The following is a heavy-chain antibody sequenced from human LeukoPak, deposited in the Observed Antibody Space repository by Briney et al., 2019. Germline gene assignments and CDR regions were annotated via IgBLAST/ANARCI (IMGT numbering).Heavy chain of an antibody. V-gene: IGHV3-23*01. J-gene: IGHJ5*02. Sequence: GGSLRLSCAASGFTFSTNYMSWVRQAPGKGLEWVSAISGSGGSTYYADSVKGRFTISRDNSKNMLYLQMNSLRAEDTAVYYCAKDQGERWLQFMGRFGWFDPWGQGTLVTVSS. CDR2: ISGSGGST. CDR1: GFTFSTNY. CDR3: AKDQGERWLQFMGRFGWFDP. D-gene: IGHD5-24*01.